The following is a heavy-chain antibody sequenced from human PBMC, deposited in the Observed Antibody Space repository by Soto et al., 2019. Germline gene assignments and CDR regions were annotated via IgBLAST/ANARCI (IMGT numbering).Heavy chain of an antibody. D-gene: IGHD3-22*01. CDR1: SIYA. CDR3: VKGEYYYDSSGYYPFDY. CDR2: ISTNGGST. Sequence: SIYAMHWVRQAPGKGLEYVSSISTNGGSTDYADSVKGRFTISRDNSKNTVYLQMSSLRVEDTAVYYCVKGEYYYDSSGYYPFDYWGQGTLVTVSS. V-gene: IGHV3-64D*06. J-gene: IGHJ4*02.